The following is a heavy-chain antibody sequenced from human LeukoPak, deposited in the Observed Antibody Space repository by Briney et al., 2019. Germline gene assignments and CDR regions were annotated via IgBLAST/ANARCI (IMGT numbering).Heavy chain of an antibody. D-gene: IGHD1-26*01. Sequence: PSETLSLTCTVSGGSISSGSYYWSWIRQPAGKGLEWIGRIYHSGSTYYNPSLKSRVTISVDTSKNQFSLKLSSVTAADTAVYYCATTTIRLGYWGQGTLVTVSS. CDR3: ATTTIRLGY. CDR2: IYHSGST. V-gene: IGHV4-39*07. CDR1: GGSISSGSYY. J-gene: IGHJ4*02.